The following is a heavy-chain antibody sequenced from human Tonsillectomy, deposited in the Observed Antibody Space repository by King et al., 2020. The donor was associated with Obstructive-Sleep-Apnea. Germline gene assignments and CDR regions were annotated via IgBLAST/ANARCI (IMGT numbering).Heavy chain of an antibody. CDR1: GGSISSYY. CDR2: IYYSGST. CDR3: ARVSAYDFWSGQPWGLLYYYGMDV. Sequence: VQLQESGPGLVKPSETLSLTCTVSGGSISSYYWSWIRQPPGKGLEWIGYIYYSGSTNYNPSLKSRVTISVDTSKNQFSLKLSSLTAADTAVYYCARVSAYDFWSGQPWGLLYYYGMDVWGQGTTVTVSS. J-gene: IGHJ6*02. D-gene: IGHD3-3*01. V-gene: IGHV4-59*01.